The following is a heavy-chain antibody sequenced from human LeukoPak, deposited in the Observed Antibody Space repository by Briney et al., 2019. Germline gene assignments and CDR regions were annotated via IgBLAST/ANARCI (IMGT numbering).Heavy chain of an antibody. Sequence: PGGSLRLSCAASGFTFSSYGMHWVRQAPGKGLEWVAFIRYDGSNKYYADSVKGRFTISRDNSKNALYLQMNSLRAEDTAVYYCAKNGRSDYDFWSGYRNWFDPWGQGTLVTVSS. CDR1: GFTFSSYG. D-gene: IGHD3-3*01. J-gene: IGHJ5*02. V-gene: IGHV3-30*02. CDR3: AKNGRSDYDFWSGYRNWFDP. CDR2: IRYDGSNK.